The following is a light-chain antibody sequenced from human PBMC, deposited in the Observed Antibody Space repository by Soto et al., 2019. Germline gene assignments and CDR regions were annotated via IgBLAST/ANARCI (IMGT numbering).Light chain of an antibody. CDR3: QSYDSSLRCVV. CDR1: SSNIGANYG. Sequence: QSALTQPPSVSGAPGQRVTISCTGSSSNIGANYGVHWYQHLPGTAPKLLIYGTSYRPSGVPDRFSGSKSGTSASLAITGLPAEDEADYYCQSYDSSLRCVVFGGGTQLTVL. J-gene: IGLJ2*01. V-gene: IGLV1-40*01. CDR2: GTS.